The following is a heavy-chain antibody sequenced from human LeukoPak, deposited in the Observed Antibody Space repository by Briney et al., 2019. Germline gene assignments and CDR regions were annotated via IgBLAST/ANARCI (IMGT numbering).Heavy chain of an antibody. Sequence: GGSLRLSCAASGFTFSDYYMSWIRQAPGKGLEWVSYISSSGSTIYYADSVKGRFTISRDNTKNSLYLQMNSLRAEDTAVYYCARAFRYDTFFDYWGQGTLVTVSS. V-gene: IGHV3-11*01. D-gene: IGHD3-22*01. J-gene: IGHJ4*02. CDR2: ISSSGSTI. CDR1: GFTFSDYY. CDR3: ARAFRYDTFFDY.